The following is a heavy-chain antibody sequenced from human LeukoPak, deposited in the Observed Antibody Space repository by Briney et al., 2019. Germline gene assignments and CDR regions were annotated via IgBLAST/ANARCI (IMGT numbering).Heavy chain of an antibody. Sequence: SETLSLTCTVSGGSISSYYWSWIRQPAGKGLEWIGRIYSSGSTNYNPSLKSRVTMSVDTSKNQSSLRLTSVTAADTAVYYCARGRGGGGSSNNWFDPWGQGTLVTVSS. V-gene: IGHV4-4*07. CDR2: IYSSGST. D-gene: IGHD2-15*01. CDR1: GGSISSYY. J-gene: IGHJ5*02. CDR3: ARGRGGGGSSNNWFDP.